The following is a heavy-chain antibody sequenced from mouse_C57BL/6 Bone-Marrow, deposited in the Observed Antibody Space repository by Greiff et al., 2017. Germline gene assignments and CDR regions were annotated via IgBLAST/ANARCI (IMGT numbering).Heavy chain of an antibody. D-gene: IGHD2-2*01. J-gene: IGHJ2*01. Sequence: QVQLQQPGAELVMPGASVKLSCKASGYTFTSYWMHWVKQRPGQGLEWIGEIDPSDSYANYNQKFKGKSTLTVDKSSSTAYMQLSSLTSEDSAVYYCARGGIYYGYDWGQGTTLTVSS. V-gene: IGHV1-69*01. CDR1: GYTFTSYW. CDR2: IDPSDSYA. CDR3: ARGGIYYGYD.